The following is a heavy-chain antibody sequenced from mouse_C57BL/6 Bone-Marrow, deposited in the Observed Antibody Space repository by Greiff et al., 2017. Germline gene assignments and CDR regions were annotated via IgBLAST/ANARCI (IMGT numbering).Heavy chain of an antibody. J-gene: IGHJ2*01. CDR2: IDPENGDT. D-gene: IGHD2-1*01. CDR3: TTWTSIYYDYFDY. V-gene: IGHV14-4*01. Sequence: VQLQQSGAELVRPGASVKLSCTASGFNIKDDYMHWVKQRPEQGLEWIGWIDPENGDTEYASKFQGKATITADTSSNPAYLQLSSLTSKDTAVYYCTTWTSIYYDYFDYWGQGTTLTVSS. CDR1: GFNIKDDY.